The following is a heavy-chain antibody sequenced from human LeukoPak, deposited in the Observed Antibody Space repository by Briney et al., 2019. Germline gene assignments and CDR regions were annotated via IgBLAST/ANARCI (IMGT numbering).Heavy chain of an antibody. V-gene: IGHV4-61*02. CDR1: GGSISSGSYY. Sequence: SETLSLTCTVSGGSISSGSYYWSWIRQPAGKGLEWIGRIYTSGSTNYNPSLKSRVTISVDTSKNQFSLKLSSVTAADTAVYYCARVVAVAGKGWYFDLWGRGTLVTVSS. J-gene: IGHJ2*01. CDR3: ARVVAVAGKGWYFDL. CDR2: IYTSGST. D-gene: IGHD6-19*01.